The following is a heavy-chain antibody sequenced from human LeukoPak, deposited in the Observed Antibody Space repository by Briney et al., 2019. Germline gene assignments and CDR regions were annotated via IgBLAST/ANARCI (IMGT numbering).Heavy chain of an antibody. CDR3: ARHYDILDY. CDR1: GSTFSSYW. CDR2: IKQDGSEK. V-gene: IGHV3-7*01. Sequence: GGSLRLSCAASGSTFSSYWMSWVRQAPGKGLEWVANIKQDGSEKYYVDSVKGRFTISRDNAKNSLYLQMNSLRAEDTAVYYCARHYDILDYWGQGTLVTVSS. J-gene: IGHJ4*02. D-gene: IGHD3-9*01.